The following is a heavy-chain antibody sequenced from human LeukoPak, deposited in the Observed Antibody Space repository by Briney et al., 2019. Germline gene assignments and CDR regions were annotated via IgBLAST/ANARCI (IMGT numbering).Heavy chain of an antibody. CDR3: AKGIYSSGWSYFDY. CDR1: GFTFSNSA. Sequence: GGSLRLSCAASGFTFSNSAMSWVRQAPGKGLEWVSTLSGSSITTYYADSVKGRFTISRDNSKNTLYLQMNSLRAEDTAVYYCAKGIYSSGWSYFDYWGHGTLVTVPS. J-gene: IGHJ4*01. CDR2: LSGSSITT. D-gene: IGHD6-19*01. V-gene: IGHV3-23*01.